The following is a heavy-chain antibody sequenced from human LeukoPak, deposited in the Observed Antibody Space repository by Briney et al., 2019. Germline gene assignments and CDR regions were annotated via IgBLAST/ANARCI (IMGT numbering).Heavy chain of an antibody. Sequence: PSETLSLTCAVYGGSFSGYYWSWIRQPPGKGLEWIGGINHSGSTNYNPSLKSRVTISVDTSKNQFSLKLRSVTAADTAVYYCAREHYYDSSGYLHWGQGTLVTVSS. V-gene: IGHV4-34*01. D-gene: IGHD3-22*01. CDR2: INHSGST. CDR1: GGSFSGYY. J-gene: IGHJ4*02. CDR3: AREHYYDSSGYLH.